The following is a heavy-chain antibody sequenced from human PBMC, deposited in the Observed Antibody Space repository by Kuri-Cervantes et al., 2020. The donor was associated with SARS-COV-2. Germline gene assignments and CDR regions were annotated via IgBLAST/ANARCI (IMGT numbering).Heavy chain of an antibody. CDR3: ARDEGSYYYYMDV. V-gene: IGHV3-21*01. D-gene: IGHD3-10*01. CDR1: GFTFSSYS. Sequence: ETLSLTCAASGFTFSSYSMNWVRQAPGKGLEWVSSISSSSSYIYYADSMRGRFTISRDNAKNSLYLQMNSLRAEDTAVYYCARDEGSYYYYMDVWGKGTTVTV. J-gene: IGHJ6*03. CDR2: ISSSSSYI.